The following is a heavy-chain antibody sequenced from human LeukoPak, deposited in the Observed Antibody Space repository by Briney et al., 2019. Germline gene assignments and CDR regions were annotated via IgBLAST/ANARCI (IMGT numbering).Heavy chain of an antibody. CDR1: GFTFGDYA. J-gene: IGHJ4*02. CDR3: TGDSGSYYGYFDY. Sequence: PGRSLRLSWTASGFTFGDYAMSWVRQAPGKGLEWVGFIRSKAYGGTTEYAASVKGRFTISRDDSKSIAYLQMNSLKTEDTAVYYCTGDSGSYYGYFDYWGQGTLVTVSS. V-gene: IGHV3-49*04. D-gene: IGHD1-26*01. CDR2: IRSKAYGGTT.